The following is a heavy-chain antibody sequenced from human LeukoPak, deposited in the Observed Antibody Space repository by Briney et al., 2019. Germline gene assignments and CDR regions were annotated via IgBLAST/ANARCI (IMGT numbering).Heavy chain of an antibody. D-gene: IGHD3-3*01. J-gene: IGHJ5*02. CDR2: TNHSGTT. Sequence: PSETLSLTCAVYTGSFSGYYWSWIRQPPGKGLEWIGETNHSGTTNYHPSLRSGATISVDTSNTQSTLKLSSVTAADTAVYYCARPSYQSGSKSYYDVWSGRTYWFDPWGQGTLVTVSS. CDR3: ARPSYQSGSKSYYDVWSGRTYWFDP. V-gene: IGHV4-34*01. CDR1: TGSFSGYY.